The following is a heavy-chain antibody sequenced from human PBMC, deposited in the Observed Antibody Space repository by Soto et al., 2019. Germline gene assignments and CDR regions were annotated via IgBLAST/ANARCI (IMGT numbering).Heavy chain of an antibody. CDR2: IWYDGSNK. CDR1: GFTFSTYG. CDR3: ARDEDAAAAGT. V-gene: IGHV3-33*01. D-gene: IGHD6-13*01. J-gene: IGHJ5*02. Sequence: HPGGSLRLSCATSGFTFSTYGMHWVRQAPGKGLEWVAVIWYDGSNKYYADSVKGRFTISRDDSKNTVYLQMNSLRAEDTAVYYCARDEDAAAAGTWGQGTLVTVSS.